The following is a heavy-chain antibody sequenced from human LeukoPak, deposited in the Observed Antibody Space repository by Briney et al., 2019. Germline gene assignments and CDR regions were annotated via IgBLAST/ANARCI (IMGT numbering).Heavy chain of an antibody. Sequence: GASVKVSCKASGGTFSSYAISWVRQAPGQGLEWMGRIIPIFGIANYAQKLQGRVTITADKSTSTAYMELSSLRSEDTAVYYCARDQIPPDSSGYNPDLYYYYYGMDVWGQGTTVTVSS. J-gene: IGHJ6*02. CDR1: GGTFSSYA. D-gene: IGHD5-12*01. V-gene: IGHV1-69*04. CDR2: IIPIFGIA. CDR3: ARDQIPPDSSGYNPDLYYYYYGMDV.